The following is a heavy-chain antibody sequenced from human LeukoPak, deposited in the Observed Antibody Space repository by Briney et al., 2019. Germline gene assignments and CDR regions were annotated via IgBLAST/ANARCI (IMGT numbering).Heavy chain of an antibody. CDR1: GFTFSTYG. J-gene: IGHJ4*02. CDR3: ASPGATISNDY. V-gene: IGHV3-23*01. CDR2: ISGRDGNT. D-gene: IGHD5-24*01. Sequence: GGSLRLSCAVSGFTFSTYGMNWVRQAPGKGLEWVSAISGRDGNTYYADSVKGRFTISRDNSKNTLYLQMNSLRAEDTAVYYCASPGATISNDYWGQGTLVTVSS.